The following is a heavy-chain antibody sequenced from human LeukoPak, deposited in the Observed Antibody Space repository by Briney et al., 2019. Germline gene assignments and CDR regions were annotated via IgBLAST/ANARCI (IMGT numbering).Heavy chain of an antibody. J-gene: IGHJ5*02. CDR2: INHSGST. Sequence: PSETLSLTCAVYGGSFSGYYWSWIRQPPGKGLEWIGEINHSGSTNYNPSLKSRVTISVDTSKNQFSLKLSSVTAADTAVYYCARGGDSSGGNWFDPWGQGTLVTVSS. CDR1: GGSFSGYY. CDR3: ARGGDSSGGNWFDP. V-gene: IGHV4-34*01. D-gene: IGHD3-22*01.